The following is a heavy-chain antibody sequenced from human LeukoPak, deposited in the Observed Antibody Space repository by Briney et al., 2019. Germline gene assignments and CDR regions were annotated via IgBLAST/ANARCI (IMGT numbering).Heavy chain of an antibody. CDR3: AREYCSSTSCYGMDV. D-gene: IGHD2-2*01. J-gene: IGHJ6*02. CDR1: GFTFSSYA. V-gene: IGHV3-30-3*01. CDR2: ISYDGSNK. Sequence: PGGSLRLSCAASGFTFSSYAMHWVRQAPGKGLEWVAVISYDGSNKYYADSVKGRFTISRDNSKNTLYLQMNSLRAEDTAVYYCAREYCSSTSCYGMDVWGQGTTVTVSS.